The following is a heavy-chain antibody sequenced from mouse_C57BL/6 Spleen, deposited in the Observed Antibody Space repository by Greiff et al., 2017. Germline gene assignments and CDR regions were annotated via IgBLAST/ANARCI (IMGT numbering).Heavy chain of an antibody. Sequence: VQLQQSGAELVKPGASVKISCKASGYAFSSYWMNWVKQRPGKGLEWIGQIYPGDGDTNYNGKFKGKATLTADKSSSTAYMQLSSLTSEDSAVYFCARGAQANYFDYWGQGTTLTVSS. CDR1: GYAFSSYW. CDR2: IYPGDGDT. CDR3: ARGAQANYFDY. D-gene: IGHD3-2*02. J-gene: IGHJ2*01. V-gene: IGHV1-80*01.